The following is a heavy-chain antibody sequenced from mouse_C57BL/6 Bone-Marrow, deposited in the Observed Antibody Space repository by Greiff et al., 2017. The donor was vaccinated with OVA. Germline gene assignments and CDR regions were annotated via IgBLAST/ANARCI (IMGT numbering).Heavy chain of an antibody. CDR2: IYPGDGDT. V-gene: IGHV1-80*01. Sequence: VQLQQSGAELVKPGASVKISCKASGYAFSRYWMNWVKQRPGKGLEWIGQIYPGDGDTNYNGKFKGKATLTADKSSSTAYMQLSSLTSEDSAVYFCARSRSNCHWYFDVWGTGTTVTVSS. D-gene: IGHD2-5*01. J-gene: IGHJ1*03. CDR1: GYAFSRYW. CDR3: ARSRSNCHWYFDV.